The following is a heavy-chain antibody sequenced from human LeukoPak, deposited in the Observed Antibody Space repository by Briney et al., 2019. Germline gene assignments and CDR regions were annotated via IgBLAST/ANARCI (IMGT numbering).Heavy chain of an antibody. J-gene: IGHJ5*02. CDR1: GRSISSSNW. CDR2: IYHSGST. D-gene: IGHD3-22*01. CDR3: AREEYYYDSSGYYVWFDP. Sequence: PSETLSLTCAVSGRSISSSNWWSWVRQPPGKGLQWIGEIYHSGSTNYNPSLKSRVTISVDKSKNQFSLKLSSVTAADTAVYYCAREEYYYDSSGYYVWFDPWGQGTLVTVSS. V-gene: IGHV4-4*02.